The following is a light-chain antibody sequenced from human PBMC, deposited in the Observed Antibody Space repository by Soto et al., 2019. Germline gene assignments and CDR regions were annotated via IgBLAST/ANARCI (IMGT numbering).Light chain of an antibody. CDR1: QSVSSN. Sequence: EIVMTQSPATLSVSPGERATLSCRASQSVSSNLAWYQQKPGQAPRLLMYGASTRATGIPDRFSGSGSGTEFTLTISSLQSEDFAVYYCQEHNIWPPWTFAQGTKVEIK. J-gene: IGKJ1*01. CDR3: QEHNIWPPWT. V-gene: IGKV3-15*01. CDR2: GAS.